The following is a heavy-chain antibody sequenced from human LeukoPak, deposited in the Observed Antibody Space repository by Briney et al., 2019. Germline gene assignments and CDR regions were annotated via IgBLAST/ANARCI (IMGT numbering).Heavy chain of an antibody. Sequence: GASVKVSCKASGYTFTGYYMHWVRQAPGQGLEWMGWINPKSGGTNYQGRVTMTRDTSISTAYMELSRLRSDDTAVYYCASAVRIVWFDPWGQGTLVTVSS. CDR1: GYTFTGYY. J-gene: IGHJ5*02. CDR2: INPKSGGT. V-gene: IGHV1-2*02. CDR3: ASAVRIVWFDP. D-gene: IGHD1-1*01.